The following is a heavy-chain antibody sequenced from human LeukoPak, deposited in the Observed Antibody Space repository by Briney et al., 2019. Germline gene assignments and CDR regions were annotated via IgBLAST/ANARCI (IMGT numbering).Heavy chain of an antibody. V-gene: IGHV4-59*01. Sequence: SETLSLTCTVSGGSISSYYWSWIRQPPGKGLELIGYIYYSGSTNYNPSLKSRVTISVDTSKNQFSLKLSSVTAADTAVYYCARELHDYVWGSPDYYFDYWGQGTLVTVSS. D-gene: IGHD3-16*01. CDR3: ARELHDYVWGSPDYYFDY. J-gene: IGHJ4*02. CDR1: GGSISSYY. CDR2: IYYSGST.